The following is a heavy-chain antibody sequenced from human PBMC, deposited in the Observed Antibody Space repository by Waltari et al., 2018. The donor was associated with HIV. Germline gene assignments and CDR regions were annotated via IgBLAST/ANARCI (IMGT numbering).Heavy chain of an antibody. J-gene: IGHJ2*01. CDR3: ASPRYTAGEFDL. CDR2: SNRDGSST. D-gene: IGHD5-18*01. V-gene: IGHV3-74*01. Sequence: EVQLVESGGGLIQPGGSLSISCAALGFTLSSSWMHWVRQAPGKGLVWVSRSNRDGSSTSYADSVKGRFTISRDNAKNTLYLQMNSLRAEDTAVYYCASPRYTAGEFDLWGRGTLVTVSS. CDR1: GFTLSSSW.